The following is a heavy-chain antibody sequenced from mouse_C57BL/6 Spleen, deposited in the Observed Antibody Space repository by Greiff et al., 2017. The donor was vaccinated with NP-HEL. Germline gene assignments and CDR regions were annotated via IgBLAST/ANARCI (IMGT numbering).Heavy chain of an antibody. CDR2: ISYDGST. D-gene: IGHD1-1*01. Sequence: ESGPGLVKPSQSLSLTCSVTGYSITSGYYWNWIRQFPGNKLEWMGYISYDGSTNYNPSLKNRISITRDTSKNQFFLKLNSVTTEDTATYSCAVYYYGSSHWYFDVWGTGTTVTVSS. V-gene: IGHV3-6*01. CDR1: GYSITSGYY. CDR3: AVYYYGSSHWYFDV. J-gene: IGHJ1*03.